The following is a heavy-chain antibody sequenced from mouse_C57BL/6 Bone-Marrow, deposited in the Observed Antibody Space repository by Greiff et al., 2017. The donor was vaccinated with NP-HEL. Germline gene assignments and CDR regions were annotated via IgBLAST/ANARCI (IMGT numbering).Heavy chain of an antibody. D-gene: IGHD1-1*01. CDR1: GYTFTDYY. Sequence: VQLQQSGPELVKPGASVKISCKASGYTFTDYYMNWVKQSPGKSLEWIGDINPNNGGTSYNQKFKGKATLTVDKSSSTAYMELRSLTSEDSAVYYCAPYYYGSSLYFEVWGTGTTVTVSS. V-gene: IGHV1-26*01. CDR3: APYYYGSSLYFEV. CDR2: INPNNGGT. J-gene: IGHJ1*03.